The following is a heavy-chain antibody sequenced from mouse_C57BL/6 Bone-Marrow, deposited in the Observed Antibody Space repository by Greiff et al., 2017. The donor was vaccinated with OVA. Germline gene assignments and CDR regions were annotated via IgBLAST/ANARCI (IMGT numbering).Heavy chain of an antibody. CDR1: GYSFTGYY. CDR3: AIY. CDR2: INPSTGGT. Sequence: EVKLVESGPELVKPGASVKISCKASGYSFTGYYMNWVKQSPEKSLEWIGEINPSTGGTTYNQKFKAKATLTVDKSSSTAYMQLKSLTSEDSAVYYCAIYWGQGTTLTVSS. J-gene: IGHJ2*01. V-gene: IGHV1-42*01.